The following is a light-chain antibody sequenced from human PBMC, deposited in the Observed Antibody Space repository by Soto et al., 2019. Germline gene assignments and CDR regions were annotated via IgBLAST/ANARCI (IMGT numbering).Light chain of an antibody. Sequence: DIQMTQSPSTLSASVGDRVTITCRASQSISSWLAWYQQKPGKAPKLLIYDASRLASGVPSRFRGSGSGTEFTLTISSLQTDDFAPYYFQQYNSYSGTFGQGTKVEIK. CDR2: DAS. CDR1: QSISSW. CDR3: QQYNSYSGT. V-gene: IGKV1-5*01. J-gene: IGKJ1*01.